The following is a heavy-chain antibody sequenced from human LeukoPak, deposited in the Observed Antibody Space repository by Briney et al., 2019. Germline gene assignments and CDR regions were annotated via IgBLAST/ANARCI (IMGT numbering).Heavy chain of an antibody. D-gene: IGHD2-15*01. Sequence: GGSLRLSCAVSGFTFSNYAISWVRQAPGKGLEWVSVFYSGGSTYYADSVKGRFTISRDNSKNTLYLQMNSLRAEDTAVYYCARISLGYCSGGSCRLDAFDIWGQGTMVTVSS. CDR2: FYSGGST. J-gene: IGHJ3*02. CDR3: ARISLGYCSGGSCRLDAFDI. V-gene: IGHV3-53*01. CDR1: GFTFSNYA.